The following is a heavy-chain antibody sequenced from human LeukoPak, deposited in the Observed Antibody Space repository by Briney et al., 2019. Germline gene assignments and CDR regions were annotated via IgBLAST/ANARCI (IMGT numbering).Heavy chain of an antibody. CDR1: GFSLSTSGVG. D-gene: IGHD3-22*01. CDR3: AHLFYYDSSGRDHYYFDY. CDR2: IYWNDEN. J-gene: IGHJ4*02. Sequence: ESGPTLVKPTQTLTLTCTFSGFSLSTSGVGVGWLRQPPGKALEWLALIYWNDENHYRPSLKTRVTIAKDTSKTQVVLTMINMDPVDTATYYCAHLFYYDSSGRDHYYFDYWGQGALVTVSS. V-gene: IGHV2-5*01.